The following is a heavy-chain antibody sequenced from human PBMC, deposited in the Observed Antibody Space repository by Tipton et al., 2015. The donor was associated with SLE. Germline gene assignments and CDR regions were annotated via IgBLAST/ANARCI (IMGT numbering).Heavy chain of an antibody. D-gene: IGHD3-3*01. CDR3: ASPGSPFWSGGPFDY. J-gene: IGHJ4*02. V-gene: IGHV4-34*01. CDR2: INHSGST. CDR1: GGSFSAYY. Sequence: TLSLTCAVYGGSFSAYYWSWIRQPPGKGLEWIGEINHSGSTNYNPSPKSRVTISVDTSKNQFSLKLSSVTAAGTALYYCASPGSPFWSGGPFDYWAQAPLVTLPS.